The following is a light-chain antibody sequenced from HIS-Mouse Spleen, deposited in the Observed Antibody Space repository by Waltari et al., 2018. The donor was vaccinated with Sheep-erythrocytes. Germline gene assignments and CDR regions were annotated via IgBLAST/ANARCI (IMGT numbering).Light chain of an antibody. Sequence: SYELTQPPSVSVSQGQTDRITCSGDALTKKNAYWYRQNSGQAPVLVIYEDSKRPSGIPERFSGSSSGTMATLTISGAQVEDEADYYCYSTDSSGNHRVFGTGTKVTVL. CDR1: ALTKKN. CDR2: EDS. J-gene: IGLJ1*01. CDR3: YSTDSSGNHRV. V-gene: IGLV3-10*01.